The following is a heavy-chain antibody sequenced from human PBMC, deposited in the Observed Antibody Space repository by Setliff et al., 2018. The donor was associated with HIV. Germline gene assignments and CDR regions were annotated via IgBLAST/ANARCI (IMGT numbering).Heavy chain of an antibody. D-gene: IGHD7-27*01. Sequence: RLSCADAKFPLRDLWMYWMHWIRQVPGKGLMWVAAINHDGSIIKYADSVKGRFTISRDDAKNTVYLQMNSLRGDDTAVYYCATIPWGLFDYWGQGKLVTVSS. CDR2: INHDGSII. CDR3: ATIPWGLFDY. J-gene: IGHJ4*02. V-gene: IGHV3-74*03. CDR1: KFPLRDLWMYW.